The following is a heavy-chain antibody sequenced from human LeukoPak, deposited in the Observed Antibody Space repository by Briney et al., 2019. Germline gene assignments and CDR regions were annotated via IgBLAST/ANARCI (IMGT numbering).Heavy chain of an antibody. Sequence: SETLSLTCAVYGGSLSGYYWSWIRQPPGKGLEWTGYIYYSGSTNYNPSLKSRVTISVDTSKNQFSLKLSSVTAADTAIYYCARAVSGRFDYWGQGTLVTVSS. CDR2: IYYSGST. J-gene: IGHJ4*02. V-gene: IGHV4-59*08. CDR3: ARAVSGRFDY. D-gene: IGHD6-19*01. CDR1: GGSLSGYY.